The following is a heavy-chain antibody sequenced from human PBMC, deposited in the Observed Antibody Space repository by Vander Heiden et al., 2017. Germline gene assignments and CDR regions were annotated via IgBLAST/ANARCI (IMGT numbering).Heavy chain of an antibody. Sequence: EVPLVESGGGLVKPGVSLGLSGAASGFTFGSYSMNWVRQAPGKGLEWVSSISSSSSYIYYADSVKGRFTISRDNAKNALYLQMNRLRAEDTAVYYCARYGYSYGHAPFYYWGQGTLVTVSS. D-gene: IGHD5-18*01. CDR1: GFTFGSYS. CDR2: ISSSSSYI. J-gene: IGHJ4*02. V-gene: IGHV3-21*01. CDR3: ARYGYSYGHAPFYY.